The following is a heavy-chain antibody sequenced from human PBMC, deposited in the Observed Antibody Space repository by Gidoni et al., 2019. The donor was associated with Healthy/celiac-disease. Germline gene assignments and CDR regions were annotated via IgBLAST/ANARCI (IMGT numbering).Heavy chain of an antibody. CDR3: ARDLAGTYYYDSSGYYGAFDI. D-gene: IGHD3-22*01. J-gene: IGHJ3*02. CDR2: ISAYNGNT. V-gene: IGHV1-18*01. CDR1: GYTFTSYG. Sequence: VQLVQSGAEVKKPGASVKVSCKASGYTFTSYGISWVRQAPGQGLEWMGWISAYNGNTNYAQKLQGRVTMTTDTSTSTAYMELRSLRSDDTAVYYCARDLAGTYYYDSSGYYGAFDIWGQGTMVTVSS.